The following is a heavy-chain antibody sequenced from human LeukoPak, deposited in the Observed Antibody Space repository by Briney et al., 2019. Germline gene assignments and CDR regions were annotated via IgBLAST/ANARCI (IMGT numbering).Heavy chain of an antibody. CDR2: ISSSSSYI. D-gene: IGHD3-9*01. V-gene: IGHV3-21*01. Sequence: PGGSLRLSCAASGFTFSSYSMNWVRQAPGKGLEWVSSISSSSSYIYYADSVKGRFTISGDNAKNSLYLQMNSLRAEDTAVYYCARDYRFWLERGYMDVWGKGTTVTVSS. CDR3: ARDYRFWLERGYMDV. J-gene: IGHJ6*03. CDR1: GFTFSSYS.